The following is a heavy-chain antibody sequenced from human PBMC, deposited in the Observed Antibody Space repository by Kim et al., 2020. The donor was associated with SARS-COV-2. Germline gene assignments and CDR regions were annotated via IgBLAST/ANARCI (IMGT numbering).Heavy chain of an antibody. D-gene: IGHD2-2*01. J-gene: IGHJ5*02. Sequence: PASLQGRFTISRENAKNSLYLQMNSLRAGDTAGYYCARSGAVGGDWFDPWGQGTLVTVSS. CDR3: ARSGAVGGDWFDP. V-gene: IGHV3-13*01.